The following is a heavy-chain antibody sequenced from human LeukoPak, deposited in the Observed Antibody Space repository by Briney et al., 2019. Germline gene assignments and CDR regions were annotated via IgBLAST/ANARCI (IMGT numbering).Heavy chain of an antibody. V-gene: IGHV3-7*01. Sequence: QPGGSLRLSCAASGFTFGTYWMSWVRQAPGKGLEWVANINGDGSEKYFAGSVKGRFTISRDNARNSLFLQMNSLRAEDTAVYYCARARYCSSGNCYKEYWGQGSLVTVSS. CDR2: INGDGSEK. CDR1: GFTFGTYW. J-gene: IGHJ4*02. CDR3: ARARYCSSGNCYKEY. D-gene: IGHD2-15*01.